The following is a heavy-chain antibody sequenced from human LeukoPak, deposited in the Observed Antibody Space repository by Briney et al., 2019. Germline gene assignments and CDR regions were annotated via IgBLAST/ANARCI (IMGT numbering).Heavy chain of an antibody. CDR1: GFTFSDYY. J-gene: IGHJ4*02. Sequence: GGSLRLSCAASGFTFSDYYMSWIRQAPGKGLEWVSYISSSGSTIYYADSVKGRFTISRDNAKNSLYLQMNSLRAEDTAVYYCAKDLLQYYYDSSGYYYDWGQGTLVTVSS. D-gene: IGHD3-22*01. CDR2: ISSSGSTI. V-gene: IGHV3-11*01. CDR3: AKDLLQYYYDSSGYYYD.